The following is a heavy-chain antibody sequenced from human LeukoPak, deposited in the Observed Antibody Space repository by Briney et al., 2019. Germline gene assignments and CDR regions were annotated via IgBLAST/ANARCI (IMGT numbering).Heavy chain of an antibody. CDR3: ARGTLKAAATDFDY. D-gene: IGHD6-13*01. CDR1: GFTFDDYG. Sequence: GGSLRLSCAASGFTFDDYGMSWVRQAPGKGLEWVSGINWNGGSTGYEDSVKGRFTISRDNAKNSLYLQMNSLRAEDTALYYCARGTLKAAATDFDYWGQGTLVTVSS. J-gene: IGHJ4*02. V-gene: IGHV3-20*04. CDR2: INWNGGST.